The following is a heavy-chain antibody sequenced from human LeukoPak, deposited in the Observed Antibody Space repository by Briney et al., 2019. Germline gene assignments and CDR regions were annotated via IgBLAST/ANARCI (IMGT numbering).Heavy chain of an antibody. D-gene: IGHD2-15*01. V-gene: IGHV3-48*01. CDR1: GFTFSSYG. J-gene: IGHJ4*02. CDR2: ISSSSSTI. CDR3: ARVNRMVPVYCSGGTCPGDY. Sequence: GGSLRLSCAASGFTFSSYGMSWVRQAPGKGLEWVSYISSSSSTIYYADSVKGRFTISRDNAKNSLYLQMNSLRAEDTAVYYCARVNRMVPVYCSGGTCPGDYWGQGTLVTVSS.